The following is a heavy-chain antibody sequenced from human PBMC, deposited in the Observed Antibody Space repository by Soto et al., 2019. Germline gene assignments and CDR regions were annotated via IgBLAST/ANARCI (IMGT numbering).Heavy chain of an antibody. CDR3: ARAYPYYDSSGPIDY. D-gene: IGHD3-22*01. CDR1: GGSISTSNW. Sequence: SETLSLTCAVSGGSISTSNWWSWIRQPPGKGLEWIGYIYYSGSTYYNPSLKSRVTISVDTSKNQFSLKLSSVTAADTAVYYCARAYPYYDSSGPIDYWGQGTLVTVSS. CDR2: IYYSGST. V-gene: IGHV4-30-4*01. J-gene: IGHJ4*02.